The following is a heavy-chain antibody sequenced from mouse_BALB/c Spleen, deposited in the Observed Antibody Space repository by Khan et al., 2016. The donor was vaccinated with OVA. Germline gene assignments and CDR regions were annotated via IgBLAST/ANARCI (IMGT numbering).Heavy chain of an antibody. CDR2: IDPTTSYT. CDR3: TSHCSVYTWFGY. CDR1: GYTFTNYW. J-gene: IGHJ3*01. D-gene: IGHD1-1*01. V-gene: IGHV1-7*01. Sequence: QVQLKESGAELAKPGASVKMSCKASGYTFTNYWMHWVKQRPGQGLEWIGYIDPTTSYTEYNQKFKDKATLTADKSSSTAYMQLSSLTSVDSAVYYCTSHCSVYTWFGYWGQGTLVSVSA.